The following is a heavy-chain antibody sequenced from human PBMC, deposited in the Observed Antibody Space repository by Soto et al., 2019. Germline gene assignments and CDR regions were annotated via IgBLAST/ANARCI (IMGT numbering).Heavy chain of an antibody. CDR1: GGFVSSFVYY. D-gene: IGHD3-10*01. CDR2: IYYSGST. V-gene: IGHV4-61*08. Sequence: QVQLQESDPGLVKPSETLSLTCNVSGGFVSSFVYYWSWIRQPPGKGLEWIGNIYYSGSTNYNPSLKGRVTMSVDTSKNQFSLKLSSVTAADTAVYYCARGGNEYISGSYYYIDSWGQGTFVTVSS. CDR3: ARGGNEYISGSYYYIDS. J-gene: IGHJ4*02.